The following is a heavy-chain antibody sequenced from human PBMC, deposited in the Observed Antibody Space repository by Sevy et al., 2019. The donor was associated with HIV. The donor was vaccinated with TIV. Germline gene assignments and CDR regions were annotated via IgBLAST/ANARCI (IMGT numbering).Heavy chain of an antibody. CDR2: INGRGGSA. V-gene: IGHV3-23*01. Sequence: GGSLRLSCAASGFTFSSFAMSWVRHIPGKVLEWVSTINGRGGSAYYADSVKGRFTLSRDNSNNTVFLQMNRLRDEDTAVYYCARPTPRIAPSSAAFFDYWGQGTLVTVSS. CDR1: GFTFSSFA. J-gene: IGHJ4*02. CDR3: ARPTPRIAPSSAAFFDY. D-gene: IGHD1-26*01.